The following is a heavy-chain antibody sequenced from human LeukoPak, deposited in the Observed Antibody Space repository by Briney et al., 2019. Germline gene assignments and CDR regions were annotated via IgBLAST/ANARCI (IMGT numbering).Heavy chain of an antibody. Sequence: PGGSLRLSCAASEFSFGSNYMTGVRQARGRGGEWVSLICSGGSTYYADSVKGRFTISRDNSKNTLYLQMNSLRAEDTAVYYCAKVSLVGATTPDYWGQGTLVTLSS. CDR1: EFSFGSNY. V-gene: IGHV3-53*01. CDR3: AKVSLVGATTPDY. CDR2: ICSGGST. D-gene: IGHD1-26*01. J-gene: IGHJ4*02.